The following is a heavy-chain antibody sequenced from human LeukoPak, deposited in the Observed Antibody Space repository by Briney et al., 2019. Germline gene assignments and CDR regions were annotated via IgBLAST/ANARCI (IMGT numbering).Heavy chain of an antibody. Sequence: SETLSLTCAVSGGSFSDYYWSWIRQPPGKGLEWIGEINHSGSTNYNPSLKSRVTISVDTSKNQFSLKLSSVTAADTAVYYCARGLQYLAVAGAGIDYWGQGTLVTVSS. CDR3: ARGLQYLAVAGAGIDY. V-gene: IGHV4-34*01. CDR2: INHSGST. CDR1: GGSFSDYY. J-gene: IGHJ4*02. D-gene: IGHD6-19*01.